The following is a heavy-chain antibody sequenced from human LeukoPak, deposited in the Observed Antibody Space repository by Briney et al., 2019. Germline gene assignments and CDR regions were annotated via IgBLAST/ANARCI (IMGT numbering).Heavy chain of an antibody. CDR2: IYYSGST. J-gene: IGHJ4*02. D-gene: IGHD3-10*01. Sequence: PSETLSLTCTVSGGSISSSSYYWGWIRQPPGKGLEWIGGIYYSGSTYYNPSLKSRVTISVDTSKNQFSLKLSSVTAADTAVYYCAEDYYCSKGYWGQGTLVTVSS. CDR1: GGSISSSSYY. V-gene: IGHV4-39*07. CDR3: AEDYYCSKGY.